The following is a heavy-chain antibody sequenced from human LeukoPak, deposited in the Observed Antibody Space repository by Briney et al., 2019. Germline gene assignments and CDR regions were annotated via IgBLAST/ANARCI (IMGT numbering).Heavy chain of an antibody. CDR1: GGTFSSYA. J-gene: IGHJ4*02. V-gene: IGHV1-69*04. Sequence: SVKVSCKASGGTFSSYAISWVRQAPGQRLEWMGRIIPILCIANYAQKFQGRVTITADKSTSTAYMELSSLRSEDTAVYYCARDHYYDSSGLLDYWGQGTLVTVSS. CDR3: ARDHYYDSSGLLDY. CDR2: IIPILCIA. D-gene: IGHD3-22*01.